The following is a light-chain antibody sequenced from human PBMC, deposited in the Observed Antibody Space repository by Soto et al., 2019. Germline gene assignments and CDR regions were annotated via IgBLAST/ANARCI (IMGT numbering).Light chain of an antibody. Sequence: QSVLTQPASVSGSPGQSITISCTGTSSDVGGYNYVSRYQQHPGKAPKLMIYDVSNRPSGVSNRFSGSKSGNTASLTISGLQAEDEADYSCSSFTSSTTLVIRTGTKVPVL. V-gene: IGLV2-14*01. CDR3: SSFTSSTTLV. CDR1: SSDVGGYNY. CDR2: DVS. J-gene: IGLJ1*01.